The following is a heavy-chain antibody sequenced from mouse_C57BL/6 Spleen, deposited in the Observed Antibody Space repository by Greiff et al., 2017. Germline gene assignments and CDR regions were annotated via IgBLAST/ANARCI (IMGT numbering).Heavy chain of an antibody. V-gene: IGHV1-55*01. CDR1: GYTFTSYW. D-gene: IGHD2-4*01. J-gene: IGHJ2*01. Sequence: QVQLQQPGAELVKPGASVKMSCKASGYTFTSYWITWVKQRPGQGLEWIGDIYPGSGSTNYNEKFKSKATLTVDTSSSTAYMQLSSLTSEDSAVYYCAREGRYDYVRYYFDYWGQGTTLTVSS. CDR3: AREGRYDYVRYYFDY. CDR2: IYPGSGST.